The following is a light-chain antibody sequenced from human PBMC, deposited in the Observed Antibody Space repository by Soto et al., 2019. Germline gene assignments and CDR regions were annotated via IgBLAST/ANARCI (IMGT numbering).Light chain of an antibody. Sequence: SYELTQPPSVSVSPGQTASITCSGDKLGNKYASWYQQKPGQSPVLVIYQDTKRPSAIPERFSGSNSGNTATLTISGTQSMDEAAYYCQAWDGNTVVFGGGTKLTLL. CDR1: KLGNKY. CDR3: QAWDGNTVV. V-gene: IGLV3-1*01. CDR2: QDT. J-gene: IGLJ2*01.